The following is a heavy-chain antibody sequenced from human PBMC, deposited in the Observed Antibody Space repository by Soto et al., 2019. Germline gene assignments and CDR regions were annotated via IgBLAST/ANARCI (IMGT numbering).Heavy chain of an antibody. V-gene: IGHV1-46*01. J-gene: IGHJ5*01. Sequence: ASGEGSCIAPADALTSYYIHWVRQPPGHGLEWMGIINPNGGSTRFAQTFQGRITMTTDTSMSKVFMELIRMRSEETAVYYCARSSGGVFAIILEGYNWLAAWGHGYLVTVSS. CDR1: ADALTSYY. D-gene: IGHD3-16*02. CDR3: ARSSGGVFAIILEGYNWLAA. CDR2: INPNGGST.